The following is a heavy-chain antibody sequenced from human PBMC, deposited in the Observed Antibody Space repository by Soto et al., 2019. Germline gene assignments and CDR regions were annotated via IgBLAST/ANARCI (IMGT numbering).Heavy chain of an antibody. CDR3: AKAATYCDSTSCLRPANPDV. J-gene: IGHJ6*02. D-gene: IGHD2-2*01. Sequence: GGSLRLSCAASGFTFSSYAMTWVRQAPGKGLEWVSAISDSGVSTYYTDSVKGRFTISRDNSKNTLYPQMNSLRAEDTAVYFCAKAATYCDSTSCLRPANPDVWGQGTTVTVSS. V-gene: IGHV3-23*01. CDR1: GFTFSSYA. CDR2: ISDSGVST.